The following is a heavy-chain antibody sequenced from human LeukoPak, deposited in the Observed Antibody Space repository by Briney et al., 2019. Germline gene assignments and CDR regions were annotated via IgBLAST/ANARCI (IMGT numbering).Heavy chain of an antibody. CDR3: ARGYSGYDGPLDY. Sequence: SVKVSCKASGGTFSSYAISWVRQAPGQGLERMGGIIPIFGTANYAQKFQGRVTITTDESTSTAYMELSSLRSEDTAVYYCARGYSGYDGPLDYWGQGTLVTVSS. CDR1: GGTFSSYA. D-gene: IGHD5-12*01. V-gene: IGHV1-69*05. CDR2: IIPIFGTA. J-gene: IGHJ4*02.